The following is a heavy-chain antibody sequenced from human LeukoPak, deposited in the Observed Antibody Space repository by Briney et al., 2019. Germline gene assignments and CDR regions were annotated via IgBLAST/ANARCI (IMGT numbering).Heavy chain of an antibody. D-gene: IGHD5-12*01. CDR1: GDSVSSNSAA. J-gene: IGHJ6*02. CDR2: TYYRSKWYY. Sequence: SQTLSLTCAISGDSVSSNSAAWNWIRQSPSRGLEWMGRTYYRSKWYYDYAVSVKSRITINPDTSRNQCSLQLNSVTPEDTAVYYCARDTYSGYDSLFGNYFYYAMDVWGQGTTVTVSS. V-gene: IGHV6-1*01. CDR3: ARDTYSGYDSLFGNYFYYAMDV.